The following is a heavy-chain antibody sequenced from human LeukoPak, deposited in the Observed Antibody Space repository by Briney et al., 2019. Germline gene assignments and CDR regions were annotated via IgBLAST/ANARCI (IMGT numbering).Heavy chain of an antibody. CDR1: GGAFSGYY. Sequence: SETLSLTCAVYGGAFSGYYWSWIRQPPGKGLEWIGYIYDSGSTYYNPSLKSRITISVDTSENRFSLKLSSVTATDTAVYYCARDCSGGSCYGAFDIWGQGTMVTVSS. CDR3: ARDCSGGSCYGAFDI. V-gene: IGHV4-30-4*01. D-gene: IGHD2-15*01. CDR2: IYDSGST. J-gene: IGHJ3*02.